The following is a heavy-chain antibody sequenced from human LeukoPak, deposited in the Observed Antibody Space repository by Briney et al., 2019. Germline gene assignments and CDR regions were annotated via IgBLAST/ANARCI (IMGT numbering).Heavy chain of an antibody. Sequence: SETLSLTCTVSGGSISSYYWSWIQQPAGKGLEWIGRIYTSGSTNYNPSLKSRVTMSVDTSKNQFSLKLSSVTAADTAVYYCARESSGWYERFFYYFDYWGQGTLVTVSS. CDR1: GGSISSYY. J-gene: IGHJ4*02. D-gene: IGHD6-19*01. CDR2: IYTSGST. V-gene: IGHV4-4*07. CDR3: ARESSGWYERFFYYFDY.